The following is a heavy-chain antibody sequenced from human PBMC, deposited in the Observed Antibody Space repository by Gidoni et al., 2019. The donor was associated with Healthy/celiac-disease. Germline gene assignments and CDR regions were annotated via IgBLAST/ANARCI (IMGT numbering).Heavy chain of an antibody. V-gene: IGHV4-39*01. J-gene: IGHJ4*02. CDR3: ARQLRGAVAFDY. CDR2: IYYSGST. Sequence: QLQLQESGPGWGKPPETRSPTCTGAGGPISSISYYWGWIRQPPGEGLEWIGTIYYSGSTYYHPTLQSRVTISVDTSKTQFSLKLSSVTAAETAVYYCARQLRGAVAFDYWGQGTLVTVSS. D-gene: IGHD6-19*01. CDR1: GGPISSISYY.